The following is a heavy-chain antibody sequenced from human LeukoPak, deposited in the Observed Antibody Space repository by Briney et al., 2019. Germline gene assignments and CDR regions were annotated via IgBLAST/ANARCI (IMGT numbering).Heavy chain of an antibody. CDR1: GFIFSNSW. Sequence: GGSLRLSCAASGFIFSNSWMTWVRQAPGKGLEWVANIKGDGSEKEYVESVKGRFTISRDNAKNSLYLQMNSLRAEDTAVYYCATNAGWFRLDSWGQGALVTVSS. CDR2: IKGDGSEK. J-gene: IGHJ4*02. D-gene: IGHD2-15*01. V-gene: IGHV3-7*05. CDR3: ATNAGWFRLDS.